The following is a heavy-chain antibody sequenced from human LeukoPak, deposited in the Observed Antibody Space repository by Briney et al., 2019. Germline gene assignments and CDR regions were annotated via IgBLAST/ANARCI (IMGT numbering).Heavy chain of an antibody. V-gene: IGHV1-58*01. CDR1: GFTFTSSA. D-gene: IGHD3-3*01. CDR3: AALTFFGVVIRDY. Sequence: GASVKVSCKASGFTFTSSAVQWVRQARGQRLEWIGWIVVGSGNTNYAQKFQERVTITRDMSTSTAYMELSSLRSEDTAVYYCAALTFFGVVIRDYWGQGTLVTVSS. CDR2: IVVGSGNT. J-gene: IGHJ4*02.